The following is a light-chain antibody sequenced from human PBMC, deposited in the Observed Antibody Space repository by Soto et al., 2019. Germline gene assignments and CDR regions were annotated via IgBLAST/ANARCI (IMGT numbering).Light chain of an antibody. Sequence: EIVLTQSPATLSLSPGERATLSCRASPSVTNYLSWYQQKPGQAPRLLIYGAFNRATGIPARFSGSGSGTDFTLTISSLEPEDFAVYYCQQRNIWPPVTFGQGTRLEIK. CDR2: GAF. CDR1: PSVTNY. J-gene: IGKJ5*01. V-gene: IGKV3-11*01. CDR3: QQRNIWPPVT.